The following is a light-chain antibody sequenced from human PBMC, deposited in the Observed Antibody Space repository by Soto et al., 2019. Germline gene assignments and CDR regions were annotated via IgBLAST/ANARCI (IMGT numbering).Light chain of an antibody. CDR2: AAS. J-gene: IGKJ4*01. Sequence: DIQMTQSPSSLSASLGDRVTITCRASQGIGIYLAWFPQRPGKVPKLLIYAASTLQAGVPPRFSGRGSGTDFTLTISSLQPKDAATYYYQNYNSSPLTLGGGTRVEIK. V-gene: IGKV1-27*01. CDR1: QGIGIY. CDR3: QNYNSSPLT.